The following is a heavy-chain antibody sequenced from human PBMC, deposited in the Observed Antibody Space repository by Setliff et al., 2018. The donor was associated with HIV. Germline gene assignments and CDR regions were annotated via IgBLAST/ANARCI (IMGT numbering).Heavy chain of an antibody. CDR1: GGSFDGYY. Sequence: SETLSLTCAVYGGSFDGYYWSWIRQPPGKGLEWIGELSRSGSTNYNPSLKSRVTISVDTSKNQFSLELRSVTAADTALYYCARGRGYGSGTYYPLDYWGQGTLVTVSS. CDR2: LSRSGST. D-gene: IGHD3-10*01. J-gene: IGHJ4*02. CDR3: ARGRGYGSGTYYPLDY. V-gene: IGHV4-34*01.